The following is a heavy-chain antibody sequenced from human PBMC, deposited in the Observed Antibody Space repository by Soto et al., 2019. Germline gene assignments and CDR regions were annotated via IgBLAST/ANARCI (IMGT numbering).Heavy chain of an antibody. Sequence: SETLSLTCAVSGGSFSAYYWTWIRQPPGWGLEWIGEIDHSGSTNYNPSLEGRVTMSIDTAKNRFSLNVTSVTAADTAVYYCVRGLRYSGMDVWGQGTTVTVSS. CDR3: VRGLRYSGMDV. D-gene: IGHD2-15*01. CDR2: IDHSGST. V-gene: IGHV4-34*01. CDR1: GGSFSAYY. J-gene: IGHJ6*02.